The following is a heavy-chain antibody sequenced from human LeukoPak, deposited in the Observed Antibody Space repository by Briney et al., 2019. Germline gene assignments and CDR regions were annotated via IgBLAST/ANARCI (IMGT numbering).Heavy chain of an antibody. CDR3: ARAQYSSSWYRLDFDY. J-gene: IGHJ4*02. D-gene: IGHD6-13*01. CDR1: GFTFSSYA. V-gene: IGHV3-23*01. CDR2: ISGSGGST. Sequence: GGSLRLSCAASGFTFSSYAMSWVRQAPGKGLEWVSAISGSGGSTYYADSVKGRFTISRDNSKNTLYLQMNSLRAEDTAVYYCARAQYSSSWYRLDFDYWGQGTLVTVSS.